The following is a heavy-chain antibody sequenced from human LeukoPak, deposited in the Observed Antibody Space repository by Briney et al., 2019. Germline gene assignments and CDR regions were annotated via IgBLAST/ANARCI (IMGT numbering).Heavy chain of an antibody. CDR1: GYTFTDYY. CDR3: ARETRTAPDYYYYMDV. CDR2: INPNSGGT. J-gene: IGHJ6*03. D-gene: IGHD5-18*01. Sequence: VASVKVSCKASGYTFTDYYMHWVRQAPGQGLEWMGWINPNSGGTNYAQKFQGRVTMTRDTSISTAYMELSRLRSDDTAVYYCARETRTAPDYYYYMDVWGKGTTVTVSS. V-gene: IGHV1-2*02.